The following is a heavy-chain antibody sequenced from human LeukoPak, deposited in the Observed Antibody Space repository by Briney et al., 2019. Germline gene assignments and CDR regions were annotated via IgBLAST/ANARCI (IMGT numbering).Heavy chain of an antibody. Sequence: HGESLKISCKGSGYSFISYWIGWVRQMPGKGLEWMGIIYPGDSDTRYSPSFQGQVTISADKSISTAYLQWSSLKASDTAMYYCARLGPRRAAAGIFFGSRPFDYWGQGTLVTVSS. CDR1: GYSFISYW. V-gene: IGHV5-51*01. D-gene: IGHD6-13*01. CDR2: IYPGDSDT. CDR3: ARLGPRRAAAGIFFGSRPFDY. J-gene: IGHJ4*02.